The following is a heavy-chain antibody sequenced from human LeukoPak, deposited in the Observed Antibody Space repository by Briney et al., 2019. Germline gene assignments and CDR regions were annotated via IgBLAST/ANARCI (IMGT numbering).Heavy chain of an antibody. CDR1: GFTFSTFA. J-gene: IGHJ4*02. D-gene: IGHD2-8*02. CDR2: IFPSGGEI. Sequence: GGTLRLSCAASGFTFSTFAMIWVRQPPGKGLEWVSSIFPSGGEIHYADSVRGRFTISRDNSKSTLSLQMNSLRAEDTAIYYCATYRQVLLPFESWGQGTLVTVSS. V-gene: IGHV3-23*01. CDR3: ATYRQVLLPFES.